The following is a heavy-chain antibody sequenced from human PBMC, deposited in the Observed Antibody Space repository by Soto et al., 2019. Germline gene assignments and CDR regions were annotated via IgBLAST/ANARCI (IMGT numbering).Heavy chain of an antibody. CDR3: ARSRQQLPSDY. Sequence: LRRSCAASGFTFISYEMNWVRQAPGKGLEWVSHISSSGSTIYYADSVKGRFTISRDNAKNSLYLQMNSLRAEDTAVYYCARSRQQLPSDYWGQGTLVTVSS. CDR2: ISSSGSTI. D-gene: IGHD6-13*01. J-gene: IGHJ4*02. CDR1: GFTFISYE. V-gene: IGHV3-48*03.